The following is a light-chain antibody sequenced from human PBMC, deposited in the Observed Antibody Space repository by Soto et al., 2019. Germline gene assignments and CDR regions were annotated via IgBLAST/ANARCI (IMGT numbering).Light chain of an antibody. CDR3: QQYGTSPLT. CDR2: GAS. Sequence: EIVLTQSPGTLSLSPGERATLSCRASQSVSSNFLAWYQQKPGQAPSLLIFGASSRATGIPDRFSGSGSGTDFTLTISRLEPEEFAVYYCQQYGTSPLTFGGGTKVDIK. V-gene: IGKV3-20*01. CDR1: QSVSSNF. J-gene: IGKJ4*01.